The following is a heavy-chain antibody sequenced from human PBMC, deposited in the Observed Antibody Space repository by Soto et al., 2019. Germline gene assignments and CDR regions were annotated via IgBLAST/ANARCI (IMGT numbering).Heavy chain of an antibody. CDR1: GGSIRSGDYY. CDR3: ARGVGSAAFDI. CDR2: IYYRGSP. V-gene: IGHV4-30-4*01. Sequence: SETLSLTCTVSGGSIRSGDYYWSWIRQPPGKGLESIGYIYYRGSPYYNPSLESRLTVSLDTSKNQFSLKLSSVTAADTAVYYCARGVGSAAFDIWGQGTMVTVSS. J-gene: IGHJ3*02. D-gene: IGHD2-8*01.